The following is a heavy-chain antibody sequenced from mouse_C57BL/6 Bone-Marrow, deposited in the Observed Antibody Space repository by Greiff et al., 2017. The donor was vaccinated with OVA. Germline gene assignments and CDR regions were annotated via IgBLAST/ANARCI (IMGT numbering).Heavy chain of an antibody. D-gene: IGHD2-2*01. CDR1: GYAFSSYW. CDR2: IYPGDGDT. J-gene: IGHJ1*03. CDR3: ANHLLWLRRRYFDV. V-gene: IGHV1-80*01. Sequence: QVQLQQSGAELVKPGASVKISCKASGYAFSSYWMNWVKQRPGKGLEWIGQIYPGDGDTNYNGKFKGKATLTADKSSSTAYMQLSSLTSEDSAVYFCANHLLWLRRRYFDVWGTGTTVTVSS.